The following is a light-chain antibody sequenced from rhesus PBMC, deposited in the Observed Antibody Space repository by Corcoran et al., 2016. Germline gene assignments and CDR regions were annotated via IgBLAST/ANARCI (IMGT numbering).Light chain of an antibody. CDR3: LQSSDWPYS. CDR2: EAS. CDR1: QSVSRF. Sequence: EIVMTQSPATLALSPGERVTLSCRASQSVSRFLAWSQHKPGLAPRLLIYEASKRATGITDRFSGSGSGTEFALTIASLEPEDVGVFFGLQSSDWPYSFGQGTKVEIK. J-gene: IGKJ2*01. V-gene: IGKV3-24*04.